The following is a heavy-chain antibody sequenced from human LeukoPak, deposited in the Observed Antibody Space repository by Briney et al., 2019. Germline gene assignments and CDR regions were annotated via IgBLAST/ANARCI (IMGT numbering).Heavy chain of an antibody. D-gene: IGHD3-22*01. CDR2: IKQDGSDK. V-gene: IGHV3-7*01. J-gene: IGHJ4*02. CDR3: ARDLYYDSRSYFDGYFVC. Sequence: TAGSLRLSCAASGFTFSDYWMRWVRQAPGKGLEWVANIKQDGSDKYYLASVKGGFTISRDNTKKSLYLHMNGLRAEDAALYFCARDLYYDSRSYFDGYFVCWGRGALVTVSS. CDR1: GFTFSDYW.